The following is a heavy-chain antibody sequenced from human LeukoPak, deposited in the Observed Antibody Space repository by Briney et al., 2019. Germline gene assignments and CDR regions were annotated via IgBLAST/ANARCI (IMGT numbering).Heavy chain of an antibody. CDR3: ARDYKYAFDN. CDR2: ISSSGSTI. D-gene: IGHD5-24*01. Sequence: GGSLRLSCAASGFSFSTYEMNWVRQAPGKGLEWVSYISSSGSTIYYADSVKGRFTISRDNAKRSLYLQMNSLRAEDTAVYYCARDYKYAFDNWGQGTLVTVSS. V-gene: IGHV3-48*03. J-gene: IGHJ4*02. CDR1: GFSFSTYE.